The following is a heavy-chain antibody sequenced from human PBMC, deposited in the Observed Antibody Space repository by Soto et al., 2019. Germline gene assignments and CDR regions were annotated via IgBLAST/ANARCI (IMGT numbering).Heavy chain of an antibody. CDR1: GGSMSSKD. CDR3: ARADPDASDGY. Sequence: SETLSLTCTVPGGSMSSKDWTWLLQPPGKGLEWIGYISYSGSTYYNPSLKGRVTISAATSRNQFSLKLSSVIAADTAVYYCARADPDASDGYWGQGTLVTVSS. J-gene: IGHJ4*02. V-gene: IGHV4-59*01. CDR2: ISYSGST. D-gene: IGHD3-16*01.